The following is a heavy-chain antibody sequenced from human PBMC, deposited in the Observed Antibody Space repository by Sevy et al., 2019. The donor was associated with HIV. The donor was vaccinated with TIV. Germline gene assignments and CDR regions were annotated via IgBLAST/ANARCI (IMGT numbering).Heavy chain of an antibody. CDR1: GFTFSSYA. CDR2: ISYDGSNK. CDR3: ARGGRGDQAYYYGMDV. J-gene: IGHJ6*02. V-gene: IGHV3-30-3*01. Sequence: GGSLRLSCAASGFTFSSYAMHWVRQAPGKGLEWVAVISYDGSNKYYPDSVKGRFTISRDNSKNTLYLQMNSLRAEDTAVYYCARGGRGDQAYYYGMDVWGQGTTVTVSS. D-gene: IGHD3-16*01.